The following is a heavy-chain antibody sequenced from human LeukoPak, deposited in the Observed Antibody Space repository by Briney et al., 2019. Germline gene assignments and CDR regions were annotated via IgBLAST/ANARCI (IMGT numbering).Heavy chain of an antibody. Sequence: GGSLRLSCAASGFTFSSYTMTWVRQAPGKGLEWVSSISSSSSYIYYADSVKGRFTISRDNAKNSLYLQMNSLRAEDTALYYCARGGYSGYDYRDASDIWGQGTMVTVSS. V-gene: IGHV3-21*04. J-gene: IGHJ3*02. D-gene: IGHD5-12*01. CDR2: ISSSSSYI. CDR1: GFTFSSYT. CDR3: ARGGYSGYDYRDASDI.